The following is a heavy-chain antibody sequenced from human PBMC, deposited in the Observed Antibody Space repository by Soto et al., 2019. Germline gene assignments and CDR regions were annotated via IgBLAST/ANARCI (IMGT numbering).Heavy chain of an antibody. Sequence: SVKVSGKASGGTFSSYAISWVRQAPGQGLEWMGGIIPIFGTANYAQKFQGRVTITADESTSTAYMELSSLRSEDTAVYYCARTGGGAGRFLEWLLDVDYWGQGTLVTVSS. V-gene: IGHV1-69*13. J-gene: IGHJ4*02. CDR1: GGTFSSYA. CDR3: ARTGGGAGRFLEWLLDVDY. CDR2: IIPIFGTA. D-gene: IGHD3-3*01.